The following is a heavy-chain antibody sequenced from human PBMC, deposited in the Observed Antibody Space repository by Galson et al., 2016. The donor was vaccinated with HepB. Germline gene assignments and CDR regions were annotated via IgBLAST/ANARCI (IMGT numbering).Heavy chain of an antibody. Sequence: SLRLSCAASGFTFTTHTMNWVRQAPGKGLEWVSGITSGGTTYYADSVKGRFTISRDNSKNILYLQMKSLRDEDTAVYYCAKRPYSYGWHYGMDVWGQGTTVTVSS. CDR2: ITSGGTT. D-gene: IGHD5-18*01. V-gene: IGHV3-23*01. CDR1: GFTFTTHT. J-gene: IGHJ6*02. CDR3: AKRPYSYGWHYGMDV.